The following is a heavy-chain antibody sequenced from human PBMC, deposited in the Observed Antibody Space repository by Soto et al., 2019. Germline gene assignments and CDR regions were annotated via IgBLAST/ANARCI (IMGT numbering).Heavy chain of an antibody. CDR3: TTVGYCSGGSCYFDY. CDR2: IKSKTDGGTT. D-gene: IGHD2-15*01. Sequence: GSLRLSGAASGFTFSSAWMSWVRQGPGKGLEWVGRIKSKTDGGTTDYAAPVKGRFTISRDDSKNTLYLQMNSLKTEDTAVYYCTTVGYCSGGSCYFDYWGQGTLVTVS. J-gene: IGHJ4*02. CDR1: GFTFSSAW. V-gene: IGHV3-15*01.